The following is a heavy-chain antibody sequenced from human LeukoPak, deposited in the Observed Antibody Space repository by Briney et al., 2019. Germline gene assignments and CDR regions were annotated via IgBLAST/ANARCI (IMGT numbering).Heavy chain of an antibody. CDR1: GFTFSSYA. CDR3: ARDSRGMDV. J-gene: IGHJ6*04. Sequence: PGGSLRLSCAASGFTFSSYAMSWVRQAPGKGLEWVSSISGSGGSTYYADSVKGRFTISGIKSKNTLYLQMNSLRAEDTAVYYCARDSRGMDVWGKGTTVTVSS. V-gene: IGHV3-23*01. CDR2: ISGSGGST.